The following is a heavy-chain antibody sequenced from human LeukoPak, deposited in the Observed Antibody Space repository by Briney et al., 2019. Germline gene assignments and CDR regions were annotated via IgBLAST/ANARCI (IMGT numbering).Heavy chain of an antibody. J-gene: IGHJ4*02. CDR1: GGFISGHY. CDR2: IFYTGST. D-gene: IGHD6-13*01. Sequence: SETLSLTCTVSGGFISGHYWSWIRQPPGKGLEWIGYIFYTGSTDYNPSLRSRITMSVDTSKNQFSLRLTSVTAADTAVYYCARQNPAVGGQGLDYWGQGILVTAFS. CDR3: ARQNPAVGGQGLDY. V-gene: IGHV4-59*08.